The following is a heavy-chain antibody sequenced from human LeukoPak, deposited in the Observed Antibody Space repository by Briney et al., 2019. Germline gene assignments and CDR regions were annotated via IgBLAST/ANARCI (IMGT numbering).Heavy chain of an antibody. CDR3: TTDRYYDNSELQFQH. CDR2: IKRETDGGTV. D-gene: IGHD3-22*01. J-gene: IGHJ1*01. Sequence: GGSLRLSCAASGFTLNNAWMSWVRQAPGKGLEWLGRIKRETDGGTVDYAAPVKGRFTISRDDSRNTLYLQMDSLKIEDTAVYYCTTDRYYDNSELQFQHWGQGTLVTVSS. CDR1: GFTLNNAW. V-gene: IGHV3-15*01.